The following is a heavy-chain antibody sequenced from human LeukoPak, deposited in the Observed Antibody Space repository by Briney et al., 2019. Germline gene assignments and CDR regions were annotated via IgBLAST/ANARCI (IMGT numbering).Heavy chain of an antibody. CDR3: ARGRGYSGYDGDGLFDY. D-gene: IGHD5-12*01. Sequence: GASVTVSCKASGGTFSSYAISWVRQAPGEGREWMGGIIPILGIANYAQKFQGRVTITADKSTSTAYMELSSLRSEDTAVYYCARGRGYSGYDGDGLFDYWGQGTLVTVSS. CDR2: IIPILGIA. V-gene: IGHV1-69*10. CDR1: GGTFSSYA. J-gene: IGHJ4*02.